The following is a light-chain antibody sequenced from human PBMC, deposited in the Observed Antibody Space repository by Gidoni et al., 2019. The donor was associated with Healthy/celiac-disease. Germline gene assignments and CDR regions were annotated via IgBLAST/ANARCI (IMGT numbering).Light chain of an antibody. V-gene: IGKV1-39*01. Sequence: DTQMTQSPSHRSASVGDRVTITCRASQSISSYLNWYQQKPGNAPKLLIYAASSLQSGVPSRFSGSGSGTDFTLTISSLQPEDFATYYCQQSYSTPVTFGGGTKVEIK. CDR3: QQSYSTPVT. CDR1: QSISSY. J-gene: IGKJ4*01. CDR2: AAS.